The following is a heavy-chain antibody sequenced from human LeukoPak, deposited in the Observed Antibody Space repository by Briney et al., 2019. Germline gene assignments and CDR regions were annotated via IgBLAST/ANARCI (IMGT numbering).Heavy chain of an antibody. CDR1: GFTLSSYW. J-gene: IGHJ4*02. CDR3: AREPFWSGYYSNLHFDY. CDR2: IKSDGSST. V-gene: IGHV3-74*01. Sequence: GGSLRLSCAASGFTLSSYWMHWVRQVPGKGLVWVSRIKSDGSSTNYADSVKGRFTISRDNAKNTLYLQMNSLRAEDTAVYYCAREPFWSGYYSNLHFDYWGQGTLVTVSS. D-gene: IGHD3-3*01.